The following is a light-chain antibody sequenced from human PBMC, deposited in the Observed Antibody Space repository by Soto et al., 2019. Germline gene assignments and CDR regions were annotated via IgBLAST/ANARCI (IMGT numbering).Light chain of an antibody. V-gene: IGLV2-14*01. CDR2: GVR. Sequence: SALTRPASVSGSPGQSITISCTGTSSAVGGYNYVSWYQQHPGKAPKLMIYGVRNRPSGVSNRFSGSKSGNTASLTISGLQAEDEADYYCSSYTSSSTLYVIGTGTKVTVL. CDR1: SSAVGGYNY. J-gene: IGLJ1*01. CDR3: SSYTSSSTLYV.